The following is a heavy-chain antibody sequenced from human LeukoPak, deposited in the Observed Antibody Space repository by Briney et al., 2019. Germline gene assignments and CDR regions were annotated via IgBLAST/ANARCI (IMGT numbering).Heavy chain of an antibody. D-gene: IGHD3-22*01. CDR3: ARAGSSGYWFDY. Sequence: PSQTLSLTCTVSGGSVSSGGYYWSWIRQHPGKGLEWTGYIYYSGSTYYNPSLKSRVTISVDTSKNQFSLRLSSVTAADTAVYYCARAGSSGYWFDYWGQGTLVTVSS. V-gene: IGHV4-31*03. J-gene: IGHJ4*02. CDR1: GGSVSSGGYY. CDR2: IYYSGST.